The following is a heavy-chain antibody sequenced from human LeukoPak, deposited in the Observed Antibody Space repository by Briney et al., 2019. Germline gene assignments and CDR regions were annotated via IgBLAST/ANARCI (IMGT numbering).Heavy chain of an antibody. J-gene: IGHJ4*02. CDR3: ARQRYGDRSFDY. Sequence: SETLSLTCAVPGYSISSGYYWGWIRQPPGKGLEWIGSIYHSGSTYYNPSLKSRVTISVDTSKNQFSLKLSSVTAADTAVYYCARQRYGDRSFDYWGQGTLVTVSS. D-gene: IGHD4-17*01. CDR2: IYHSGST. V-gene: IGHV4-38-2*01. CDR1: GYSISSGYY.